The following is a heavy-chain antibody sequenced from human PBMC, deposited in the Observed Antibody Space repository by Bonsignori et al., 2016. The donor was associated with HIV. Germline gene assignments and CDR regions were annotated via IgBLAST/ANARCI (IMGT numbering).Heavy chain of an antibody. CDR1: GGSISSGDYY. Sequence: LSLTCTVSGGSISSGDYYWSWIRQPPGKGLEWIGYIYYSGSTYYNPSLKSRVTISVDTSKNQFSLKLSSVTAADTAVYYCARDTYLWFGETRGDAFDIWGQGTMVTVSS. J-gene: IGHJ3*02. D-gene: IGHD3-10*01. CDR2: IYYSGST. CDR3: ARDTYLWFGETRGDAFDI. V-gene: IGHV4-30-4*08.